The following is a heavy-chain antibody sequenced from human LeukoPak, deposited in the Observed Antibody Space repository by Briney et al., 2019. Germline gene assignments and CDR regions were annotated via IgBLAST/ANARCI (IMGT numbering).Heavy chain of an antibody. J-gene: IGHJ4*02. CDR1: GFNVSSNY. V-gene: IGHV3-53*01. Sequence: GGSLRLSCAASGFNVSSNYMSWVRQAPGKGLEWVSVIYSGGSTYYADSVKGRFTISRDNSENTVYLQMNSLRAEDTAVYYCEKRGDKLDLIWGQGTLVTVSS. D-gene: IGHD2-21*02. CDR2: IYSGGST. CDR3: EKRGDKLDLI.